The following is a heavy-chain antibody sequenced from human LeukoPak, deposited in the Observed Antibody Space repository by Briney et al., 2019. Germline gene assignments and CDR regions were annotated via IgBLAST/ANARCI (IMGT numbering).Heavy chain of an antibody. D-gene: IGHD3-10*01. V-gene: IGHV3-11*01. J-gene: IGHJ4*02. CDR3: AKDPYQTYREYGSARPDY. CDR1: GFTLTDKY. CDR2: INNVGNII. Sequence: PGGSLRLSCAASGFTLTDKYMSWIRQAPGKGLEWVAYINNVGNIIYYADSVKGRFTISRDTAKQSLYLQMNSLRAEDTAVYYCAKDPYQTYREYGSARPDYWGQGTLVTVSS.